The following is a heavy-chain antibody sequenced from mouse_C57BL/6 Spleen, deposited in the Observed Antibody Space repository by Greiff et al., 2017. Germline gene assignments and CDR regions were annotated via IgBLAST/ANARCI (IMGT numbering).Heavy chain of an antibody. Sequence: EVKLVESGGDLVKPGGSLKLSCAASGFTFSSYGMSWVRQTPDKRLEWVATISSGGSYTYYPDSVKGRFTISRDNAKNTLYLQMSSLKSEDTAMYYCARQGGDYYDMDFWGQGTSVTVSS. V-gene: IGHV5-6*01. J-gene: IGHJ4*01. CDR2: ISSGGSYT. CDR1: GFTFSSYG. CDR3: ARQGGDYYDMDF.